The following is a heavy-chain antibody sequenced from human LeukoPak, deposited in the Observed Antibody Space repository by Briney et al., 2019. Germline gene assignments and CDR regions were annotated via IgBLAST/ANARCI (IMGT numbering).Heavy chain of an antibody. CDR3: TTDALLGYCSSTSCYEADY. J-gene: IGHJ4*02. V-gene: IGHV3-21*03. CDR2: ISSSSSYI. Sequence: GGSLRLSCAASGFTFSSYSMNWVRQAPGKGLEWVSSISSSSSYIYYADSVKGRFTISRDNAKNSLYLQMNSLKTEDTAVYYCTTDALLGYCSSTSCYEADYWGQGTLVTVSS. CDR1: GFTFSSYS. D-gene: IGHD2-2*01.